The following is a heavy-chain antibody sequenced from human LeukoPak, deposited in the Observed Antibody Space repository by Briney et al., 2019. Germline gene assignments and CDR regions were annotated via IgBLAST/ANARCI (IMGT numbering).Heavy chain of an antibody. Sequence: SETLSLTCTVSGGSISSSGYYWGWIRQPPGKGLEWVGSVYYTGSTFCNPSLKSRVTTSVDTSKNHFSLNLSSVTAADTAVYYCARHRGRYYDSGSYYYSDYWGQGTLVTVSS. CDR2: VYYTGST. J-gene: IGHJ4*02. CDR1: GGSISSSGYY. D-gene: IGHD3-10*01. V-gene: IGHV4-39*02. CDR3: ARHRGRYYDSGSYYYSDY.